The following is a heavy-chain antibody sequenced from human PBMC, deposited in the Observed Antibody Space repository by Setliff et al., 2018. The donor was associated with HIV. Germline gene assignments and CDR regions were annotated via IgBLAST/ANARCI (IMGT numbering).Heavy chain of an antibody. J-gene: IGHJ5*02. CDR3: VRIGHGYSFANGFDP. D-gene: IGHD5-18*01. CDR1: GFDFSGYS. CDR2: ISHDAVKT. V-gene: IGHV3-30*04. Sequence: GGSLRLSCVASGFDFSGYSMPWVRQAPGKGPEWVAAISHDAVKTYYADAVRGRFIISRDNSKDTVYLQMNNLRVDDTAVYYCVRIGHGYSFANGFDPWGQGTPVTVSS.